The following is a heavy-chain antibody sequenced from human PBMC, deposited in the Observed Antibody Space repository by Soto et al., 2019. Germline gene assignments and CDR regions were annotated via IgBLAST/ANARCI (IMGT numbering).Heavy chain of an antibody. J-gene: IGHJ4*02. Sequence: GGSLRLSCAASGFTFSSYAMSWVRQAPGKGLEWVSAISGSGGSTYYADSVKGRFTIPRDNSKNTLYLQMNSLRAEDTAVYYCAKDRRHSSSWYYFDYWGQGTLVTVSS. CDR2: ISGSGGST. CDR1: GFTFSSYA. D-gene: IGHD6-13*01. V-gene: IGHV3-23*01. CDR3: AKDRRHSSSWYYFDY.